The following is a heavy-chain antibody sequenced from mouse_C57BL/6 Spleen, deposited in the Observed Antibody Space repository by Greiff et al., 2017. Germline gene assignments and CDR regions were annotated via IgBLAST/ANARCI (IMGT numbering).Heavy chain of an antibody. V-gene: IGHV1-52*01. CDR3: ARANYDDAMEY. D-gene: IGHD2-4*01. CDR2: IDPSDSET. Sequence: QVQLQQPGAELVRPGSSVKLSCKASGYTFTSYWMHWVKQRPIQGLEWIGNIDPSDSETHYNQKFKDKATLTVDKTSSTAYMQLSSLTSEESAVYYCARANYDDAMEYWGQGTTVTVSS. CDR1: GYTFTSYW. J-gene: IGHJ4*01.